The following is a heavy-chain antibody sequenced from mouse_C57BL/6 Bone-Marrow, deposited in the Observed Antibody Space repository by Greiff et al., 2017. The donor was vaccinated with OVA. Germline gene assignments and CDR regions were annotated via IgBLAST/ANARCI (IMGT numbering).Heavy chain of an antibody. CDR3: ARRDGNYGWFAY. V-gene: IGHV5-2*01. J-gene: IGHJ3*01. CDR2: INSDGGST. CDR1: EYEFPSHD. Sequence: DVHLVESGGGLVQPGESLKLSCESNEYEFPSHDMSWVRKTPEKRLELVAAINSDGGSTYYPDTMERRFIISRDNTKKTLYLQMSSLRSEDTALYYCARRDGNYGWFAYWGQGTLVTVSA. D-gene: IGHD2-1*01.